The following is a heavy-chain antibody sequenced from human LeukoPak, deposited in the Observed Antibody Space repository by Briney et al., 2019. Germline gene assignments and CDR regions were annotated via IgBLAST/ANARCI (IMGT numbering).Heavy chain of an antibody. Sequence: SETLSLTCAVYGGSFSGYYWSWIRQPPGKGLEWIGEINHSGSTNYNPSLKSRVTISVDTSKNQFSLKLSSVTAADTAVYYCARDSGTTGEVKFDPWGQGTLVTVSS. V-gene: IGHV4-34*01. CDR2: INHSGST. CDR1: GGSFSGYY. J-gene: IGHJ5*02. D-gene: IGHD3-10*01. CDR3: ARDSGTTGEVKFDP.